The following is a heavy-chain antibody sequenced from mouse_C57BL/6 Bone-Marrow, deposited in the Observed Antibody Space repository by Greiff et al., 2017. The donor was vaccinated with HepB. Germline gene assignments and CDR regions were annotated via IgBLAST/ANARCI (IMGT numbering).Heavy chain of an antibody. D-gene: IGHD6-1*01. V-gene: IGHV10-1*01. Sequence: EVQRVESGGGLVQPKGSLKLSCAASGFSFNTYAMNWVRQAPGKGLEWVARIRSKSNNYATYYADSVKDRFTISRDDSESMLYLQMNNLKTEDTAMYYCVRPSNPYAMDYWGQGTSVTVSS. J-gene: IGHJ4*01. CDR3: VRPSNPYAMDY. CDR2: IRSKSNNYAT. CDR1: GFSFNTYA.